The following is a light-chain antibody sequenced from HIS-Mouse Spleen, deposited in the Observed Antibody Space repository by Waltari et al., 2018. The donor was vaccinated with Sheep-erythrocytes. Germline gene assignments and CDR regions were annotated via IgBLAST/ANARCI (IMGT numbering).Light chain of an antibody. V-gene: IGLV1-47*01. J-gene: IGLJ3*02. CDR1: SSNIGSNY. CDR3: EAWDDSLSGWV. CDR2: RNN. Sequence: QSVLTQPPSASGTPGQRVTISCSGSSSNIGSNYVYWYQQLPGTAPKLLIYRNNRRPSGLPDRFSGSRSGTSASMASSGVQVEDEADYYCEAWDDSLSGWVFGGGTKLTVL.